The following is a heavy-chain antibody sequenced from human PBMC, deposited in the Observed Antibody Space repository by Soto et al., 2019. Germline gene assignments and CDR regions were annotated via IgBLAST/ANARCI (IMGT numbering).Heavy chain of an antibody. D-gene: IGHD4-17*01. J-gene: IGHJ6*03. V-gene: IGHV4-30-4*01. CDR1: GGSISGGVHS. CDR2: IFDSGST. Sequence: SETLSLTCTVSGGSISGGVHSWSWIRQPPGKGLEWIGHIFDSGSTNYNPSLKSRLTISVDTSKNQFSLKLSSVTAAATAVYYCARDVPFMASVTTSNYNYMHVWGKGTTVTVSS. CDR3: ARDVPFMASVTTSNYNYMHV.